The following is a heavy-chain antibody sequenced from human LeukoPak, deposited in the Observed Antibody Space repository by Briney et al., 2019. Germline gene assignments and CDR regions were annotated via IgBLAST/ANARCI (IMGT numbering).Heavy chain of an antibody. CDR2: ISWNSGTI. CDR1: GFTFDDYA. Sequence: QAGGSLRLSCAASGFTFDDYAMHWVRQAPGKGLEWVSGISWNSGTIGYADSVKGRFTISRDNAKNSLYLQMNSLRAEDMALYYCAKDQGRNYYYYMDVWGKGTTVTVSS. V-gene: IGHV3-9*03. CDR3: AKDQGRNYYYYMDV. J-gene: IGHJ6*03.